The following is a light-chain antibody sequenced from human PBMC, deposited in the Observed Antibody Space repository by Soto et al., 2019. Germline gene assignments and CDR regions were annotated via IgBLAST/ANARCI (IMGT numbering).Light chain of an antibody. CDR1: SSDVGGYNY. V-gene: IGLV2-14*01. CDR3: SSYTGSSTDV. J-gene: IGLJ1*01. Sequence: QSVLTQPASVSGSPGQSITISCTGTSSDVGGYNYVSWYQQRPGKAPKLIIYEVSYRPSGVSNRFSGSKSGNTASLTISGLQAEDEADYYCSSYTGSSTDVFGTGTKVAVL. CDR2: EVS.